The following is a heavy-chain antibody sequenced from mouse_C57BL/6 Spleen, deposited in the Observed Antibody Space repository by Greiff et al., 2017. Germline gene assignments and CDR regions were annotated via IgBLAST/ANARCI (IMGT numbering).Heavy chain of an antibody. CDR3: ARSYYSNPAWVAY. J-gene: IGHJ3*01. D-gene: IGHD2-5*01. CDR1: GYTFTSYW. Sequence: QVQLQQPGAELVKPGASVKLSCKASGYTFTSYWMQWVKQRPGQGLEWIGEIDPSDSYTNYNQKFKGKATLTVDTSSSTACMQLSSLTSEDSAVYYCARSYYSNPAWVAYWGQGTLVTVSA. V-gene: IGHV1-50*01. CDR2: IDPSDSYT.